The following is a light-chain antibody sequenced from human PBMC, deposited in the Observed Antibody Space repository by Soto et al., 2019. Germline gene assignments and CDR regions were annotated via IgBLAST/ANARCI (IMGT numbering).Light chain of an antibody. CDR1: QSFSTS. Sequence: DIQMTQSPSTLSLSGGDRVTITCRASQSFSTSLAWYQQKPGKAPKPLIYDALSLESVVPSRLSGSGSGTEFPLTISCLQPDDCAAYYCQRNNTSPCTFGEGTTVEI. J-gene: IGKJ4*01. CDR3: QRNNTSPCT. CDR2: DAL. V-gene: IGKV1-5*01.